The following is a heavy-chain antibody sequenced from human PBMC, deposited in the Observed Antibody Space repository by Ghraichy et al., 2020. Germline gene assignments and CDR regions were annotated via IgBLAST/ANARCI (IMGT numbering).Heavy chain of an antibody. V-gene: IGHV3-7*01. D-gene: IGHD1-26*01. CDR1: EFSFNKFW. Sequence: GESLNISCVGSEFSFNKFWMSWVRQAPGKGLEWVASIKQSGGEKHYADSLKGRIAISRDNTQNSLFLQLDSLRVDDTAVYYCARARGGWCTTTNCFAEYGEYWGEGTLVTVSS. CDR3: ARARGGWCTTTNCFAEYGEY. J-gene: IGHJ4*02. CDR2: IKQSGGEK.